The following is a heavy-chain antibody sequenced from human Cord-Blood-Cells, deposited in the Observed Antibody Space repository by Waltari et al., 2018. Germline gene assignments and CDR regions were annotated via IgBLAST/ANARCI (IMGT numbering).Heavy chain of an antibody. D-gene: IGHD2-15*01. CDR2: IKSKTDGGTT. CDR3: TTCWGSGGSCYGY. V-gene: IGHV3-15*01. J-gene: IGHJ4*02. CDR1: GFTFSKPW. Sequence: EVQLVESGGGLVTPGGSLRPSCAASGFTFSKPWMSWFRPAAGKGLEWVGRIKSKTDGGTTDYAAPVKGRFTISRDDSKNTLYLQMNSLKTEDTAVYYCTTCWGSGGSCYGYWGQGTLVTVSS.